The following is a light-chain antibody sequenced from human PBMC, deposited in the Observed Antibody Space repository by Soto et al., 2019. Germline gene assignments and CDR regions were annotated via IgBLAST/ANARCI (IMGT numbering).Light chain of an antibody. J-gene: IGKJ1*01. CDR2: WAS. CDR3: QQYYSTPPWT. Sequence: DIVMTQSPDSLAVSLGERATINCKSSQSVLYSSTIKNYLAWYQQKPGQPPKLLIYWASTRESGVPDRFSGSGSGTDFTLTISSLQAEDVAVYYCQQYYSTPPWTFGQGTKVEIK. V-gene: IGKV4-1*01. CDR1: QSVLYSSTIKNY.